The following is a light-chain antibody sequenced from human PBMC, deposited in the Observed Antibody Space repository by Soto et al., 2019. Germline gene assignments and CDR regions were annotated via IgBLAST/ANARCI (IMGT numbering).Light chain of an antibody. CDR1: TTDVATYDL. Sequence: QSALTQPASVSGSPGQSITISCAGTTTDVATYDLVSWYQHHPGTAPKVILYEVTKWPSGVSNRFSGSKSGNTASLTISGLQPEDEADYFCCSYAGGNTFVFGGGTKLTVL. CDR3: CSYAGGNTFV. CDR2: EVT. V-gene: IGLV2-23*02. J-gene: IGLJ2*01.